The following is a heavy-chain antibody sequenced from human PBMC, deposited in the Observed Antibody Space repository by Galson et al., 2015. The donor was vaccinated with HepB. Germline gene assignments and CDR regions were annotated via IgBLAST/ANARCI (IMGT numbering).Heavy chain of an antibody. CDR1: GFTFSSYS. D-gene: IGHD6-13*01. CDR2: ISSNSHYI. Sequence: SLRLSCAAAGFTFSSYSMNWLRQAPGKGLEWVSFISSNSHYIYYRDSVKGRFTISRDNAKNSVYLQMNSLRAEDTAVYYCARDVSLCGSGRPQGVAEADSPPNMLFDHWGQGTLVTVSS. V-gene: IGHV3-21*04. CDR3: ARDVSLCGSGRPQGVAEADSPPNMLFDH. J-gene: IGHJ4*02.